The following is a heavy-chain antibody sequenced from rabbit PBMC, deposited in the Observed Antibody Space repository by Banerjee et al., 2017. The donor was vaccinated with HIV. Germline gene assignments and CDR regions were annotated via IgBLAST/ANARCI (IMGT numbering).Heavy chain of an antibody. D-gene: IGHD3-1*01. J-gene: IGHJ4*01. V-gene: IGHV1S40*01. Sequence: SWAKGRFTISKTSSTTVTLQMTSLTAADTATYFCARTDAAGAGFDLWGQGTLVTVS. CDR3: ARTDAAGAGFDL.